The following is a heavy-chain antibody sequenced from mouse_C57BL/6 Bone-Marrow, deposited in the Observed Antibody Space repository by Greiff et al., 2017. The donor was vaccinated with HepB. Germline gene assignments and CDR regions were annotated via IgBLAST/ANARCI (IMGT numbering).Heavy chain of an antibody. CDR3: ASGDTTVVVHWYFDV. CDR2: INPNNGGT. CDR1: GYTFTDYY. D-gene: IGHD1-1*01. V-gene: IGHV1-26*01. J-gene: IGHJ1*03. Sequence: EVQLQQSGPELVKPGASVKISCKASGYTFTDYYMNWVKQSHGKSLEWIGDINPNNGGTSYNQKFKGKATLTVDKSSSTAYMELRSLTSEDSAVYYCASGDTTVVVHWYFDVWGTGTTVTVSS.